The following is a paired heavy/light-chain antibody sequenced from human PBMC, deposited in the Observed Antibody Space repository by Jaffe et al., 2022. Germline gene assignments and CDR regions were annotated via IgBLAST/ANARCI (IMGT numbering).Light chain of an antibody. CDR1: QSVLYRSNNKNY. Sequence: DIVMTQSPDSLAVFLGERATINCKSSQSVLYRSNNKNYFAWYQQKPGQPPKLLIYWASTRESGVPDRFSGSGSGTDFTLTISTLQAEDVAVYYCQQYYAFPYTFGQGTKLEIK. CDR2: WAS. J-gene: IGKJ2*01. V-gene: IGKV4-1*01. CDR3: QQYYAFPYT.
Heavy chain of an antibody. J-gene: IGHJ3*02. Sequence: EVKLVDSGGDLVPPGGSLRLSCVASGFAFSTYYMTWVRQVPGKGLEWAASINHDGSETHYVDSVKGRFTISRNNAKNSLSLVMDSLRAEDTAVYYCARVALHLGELSFYRSSDIWGQGTVVTVAS. CDR2: INHDGSET. V-gene: IGHV3-7*01. CDR3: ARVALHLGELSFYRSSDI. CDR1: GFAFSTYY. D-gene: IGHD3-16*02.